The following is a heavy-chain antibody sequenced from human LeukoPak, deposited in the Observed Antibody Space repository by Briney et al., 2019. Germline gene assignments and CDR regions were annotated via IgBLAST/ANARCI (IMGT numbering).Heavy chain of an antibody. V-gene: IGHV4-39*01. CDR1: GGSISSSSYY. J-gene: IGHJ4*02. CDR2: IYYSGST. CDR3: ARHPDTAMREFDY. Sequence: PSQTLSLTCTVSGGSISSSSYYWGWIRQPPGKGLEWIGSIYYSGSTYYNPSLKSRVTISVDTSKNQFSLKLSSVTAADTAVYYCARHPDTAMREFDYWGQGTLVTVSS. D-gene: IGHD5-18*01.